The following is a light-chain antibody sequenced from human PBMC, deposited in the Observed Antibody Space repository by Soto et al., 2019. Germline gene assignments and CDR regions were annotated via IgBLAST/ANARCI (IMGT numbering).Light chain of an antibody. CDR3: SSYTSSSTYV. CDR1: SSDVGGYNY. J-gene: IGLJ1*01. CDR2: DVS. Sequence: QSVLAQPACVSGSPGQSIAISCTGTSSDVGGYNYVSWYQQHPGKAPKLMVYDVSNRPSGVSNRFSGSKSGNTASLTISGLQAEDEADYYCSSYTSSSTYVFGTPTKVPVL. V-gene: IGLV2-14*01.